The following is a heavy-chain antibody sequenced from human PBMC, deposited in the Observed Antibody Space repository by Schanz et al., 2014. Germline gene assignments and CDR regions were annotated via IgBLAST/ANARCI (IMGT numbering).Heavy chain of an antibody. V-gene: IGHV1-69*02. J-gene: IGHJ4*02. CDR2: FIPILDVG. CDR3: ASSGAGYSSSWDCDY. D-gene: IGHD6-13*01. Sequence: QVQLVQSGAEVKKPGSSVKVSCKASRSTFSSYTISWVRQARGQGLEWVGRFIPILDVGNYAQQFQGRVTFTADKSTSTAYMELSSLRSEDTTVDYCASSGAGYSSSWDCDYWGQGTLVTVSS. CDR1: RSTFSSYT.